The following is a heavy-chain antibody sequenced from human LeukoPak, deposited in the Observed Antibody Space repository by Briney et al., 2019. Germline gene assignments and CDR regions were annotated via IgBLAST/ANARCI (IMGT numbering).Heavy chain of an antibody. J-gene: IGHJ5*02. D-gene: IGHD6-13*01. V-gene: IGHV4-31*03. CDR1: GGSISSGGYY. CDR2: IYYSGST. Sequence: SEILSLTCTVSGGSISSGGYYWSWIRQHPGKGLEWIGYIYYSGSTYYNPSLKSRVTISVDTSKNQFSLKLSSVTAADTAVYYCARAAVRDGNWFDPWGQGTLVTVSS. CDR3: ARAAVRDGNWFDP.